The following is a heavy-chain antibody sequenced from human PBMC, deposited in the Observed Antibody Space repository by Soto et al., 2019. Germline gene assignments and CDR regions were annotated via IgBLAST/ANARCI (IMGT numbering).Heavy chain of an antibody. CDR3: ARVLETYYYGSGSPTGGMDV. V-gene: IGHV4-59*01. CDR1: GGSISSYY. D-gene: IGHD3-10*01. CDR2: IYYSGST. Sequence: SDTLSLTCTVSGGSISSYYWSWIRQPPGKGLEWIGYIYYSGSTNYNPSLKSRVTISVDTSKNQFSLKLSSVTAADTAVYYCARVLETYYYGSGSPTGGMDVWGQGTTVTVSS. J-gene: IGHJ6*02.